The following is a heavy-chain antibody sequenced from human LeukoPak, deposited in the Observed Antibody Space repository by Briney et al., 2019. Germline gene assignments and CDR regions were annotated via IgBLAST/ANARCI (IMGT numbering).Heavy chain of an antibody. J-gene: IGHJ4*02. V-gene: IGHV3-23*01. Sequence: GGSLRLSCAASGFTFSGYAMSWVRQAPGKGLEWVSAISGSGGSTYYADSVKGRFTISRDNSKNTLYLQMNSLRAEDTAVYYCAKGATNGYSYGSSFDYWGQGTLVTVSS. CDR2: ISGSGGST. CDR3: AKGATNGYSYGSSFDY. CDR1: GFTFSGYA. D-gene: IGHD5-18*01.